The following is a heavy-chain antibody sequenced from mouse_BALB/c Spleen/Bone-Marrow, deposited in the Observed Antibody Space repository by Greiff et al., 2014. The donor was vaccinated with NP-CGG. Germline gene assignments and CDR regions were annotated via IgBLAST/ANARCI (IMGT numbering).Heavy chain of an antibody. V-gene: IGHV1S29*02. Sequence: DVKLQEPGPELVRPGASVKISCKASGYTFTDYNIYWVKQSHGKSLEWIGYIYPYSGGTGYNQKFKSKATLAVDNSSTTAYMELRSLTSEDSAVYYCARGNWDFAYWGQGTLVTVST. CDR2: IYPYSGGT. CDR3: ARGNWDFAY. CDR1: GYTFTDYN. D-gene: IGHD4-1*01. J-gene: IGHJ3*01.